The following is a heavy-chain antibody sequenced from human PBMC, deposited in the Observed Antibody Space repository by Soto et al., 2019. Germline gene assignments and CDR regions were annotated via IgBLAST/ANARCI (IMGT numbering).Heavy chain of an antibody. CDR3: ARDSNIAARPGYYYYGMDV. CDR1: GFPVRSNC. D-gene: IGHD6-6*01. V-gene: IGHV3-53*01. J-gene: IGHJ6*02. Sequence: GSLSLSGAPSGFPVRSNCMSLVRQAPGKGREWVSVIYSGGSTYYADSVKGRFTISRDNSKNTLYLQMNSLRAEDTAVYYCARDSNIAARPGYYYYGMDVWGQGTTVTVSS. CDR2: IYSGGST.